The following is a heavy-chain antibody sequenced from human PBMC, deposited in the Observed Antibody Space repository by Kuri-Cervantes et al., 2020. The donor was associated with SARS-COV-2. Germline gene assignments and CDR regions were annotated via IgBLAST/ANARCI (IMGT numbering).Heavy chain of an antibody. J-gene: IGHJ4*02. CDR1: GFTFSSYA. Sequence: GESLKISCAASGFTFSSYAMTWVRQAPGKGLEWVSGLGGSGDVTYYADSVKGRFTIYRDNSNNTLYLQMNRLRGEDTAVYYCAKLFGVVVAGTLDYWGQGTLVTVSS. CDR3: AKLFGVVVAGTLDY. V-gene: IGHV3-23*01. CDR2: LGGSGDVT. D-gene: IGHD2-15*01.